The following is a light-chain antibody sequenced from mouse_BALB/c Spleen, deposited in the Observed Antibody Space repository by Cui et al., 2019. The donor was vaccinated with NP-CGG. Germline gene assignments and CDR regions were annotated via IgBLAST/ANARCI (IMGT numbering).Light chain of an antibody. CDR2: GTN. CDR3: ALWYSNHWV. CDR1: TGAVITSNY. J-gene: IGLJ1*01. Sequence: AVVIQESALTTSPGETVTLTCRSSTGAVITSNYANWVQEKPDHLFTGLIGGTNNRAPGVPARFSGSLIGDKAALTITGAQTEDEAIYFCALWYSNHWVFGGGTKLTVL. V-gene: IGLV1*01.